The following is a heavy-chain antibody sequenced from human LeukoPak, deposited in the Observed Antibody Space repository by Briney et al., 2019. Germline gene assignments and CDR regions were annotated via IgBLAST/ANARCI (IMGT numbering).Heavy chain of an antibody. V-gene: IGHV4-30-2*01. CDR1: GGSISSGGYY. CDR2: IYHSGST. Sequence: PSETLSLTCTVSGGSISSGGYYWSWIRQPPGKGLEWIGYIYHSGSTYYNPSFKSRVTISVDRSKNQFSLKLSSVTAADTAVYYCARGPGVGYWGQGTLVTVSS. D-gene: IGHD2-15*01. J-gene: IGHJ4*02. CDR3: ARGPGVGY.